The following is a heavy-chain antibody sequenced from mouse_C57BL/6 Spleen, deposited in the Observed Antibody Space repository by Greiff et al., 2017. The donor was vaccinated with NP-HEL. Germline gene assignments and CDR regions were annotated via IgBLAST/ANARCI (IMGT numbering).Heavy chain of an antibody. V-gene: IGHV1-4*01. CDR2: INTSSGYT. CDR1: GYTFTSYT. CDR3: ARDGYDGGFAY. J-gene: IGHJ3*01. D-gene: IGHD2-2*01. Sequence: VQLQQSGAELARPGASVQMSCKASGYTFTSYTMHWVKQRPGQGLEWIGYINTSSGYTKYNQKFKDKATLTADTSSSTAFLQLRSLTSEDSAVYYCARDGYDGGFAYWGQGTLVTVSA.